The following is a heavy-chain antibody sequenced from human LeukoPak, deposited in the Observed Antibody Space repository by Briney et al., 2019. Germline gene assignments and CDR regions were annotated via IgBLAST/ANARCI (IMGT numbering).Heavy chain of an antibody. CDR1: GFSVSNFG. Sequence: GGSLRLSCAVSGFSVSNFGMSWVRQAPGKGLKWISAISVNGETTYYADSVKGRFIISRDNSKNTLFLQLSSLRAEDTAVYYCAQGYSSGWYPYWGQGSLVSVSS. J-gene: IGHJ4*02. D-gene: IGHD6-19*01. CDR2: ISVNGETT. CDR3: AQGYSSGWYPY. V-gene: IGHV3-23*01.